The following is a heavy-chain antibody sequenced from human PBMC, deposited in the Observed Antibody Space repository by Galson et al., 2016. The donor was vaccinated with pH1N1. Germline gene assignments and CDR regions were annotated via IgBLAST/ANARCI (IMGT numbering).Heavy chain of an antibody. J-gene: IGHJ5*02. Sequence: PALVKPTQTLTLTCTFSGFSLSTSGMGVGWIRQTPGKALEWLALIHWDDDKRYSPSLKSRLTITKDTSKNQVVLTMTNMDAVETGTYYCAHRGYGYFFAWFDAWGQGTLVTVSS. CDR1: GFSLSTSGMG. CDR3: AHRGYGYFFAWFDA. D-gene: IGHD5-12*01. CDR2: IHWDDDK. V-gene: IGHV2-5*02.